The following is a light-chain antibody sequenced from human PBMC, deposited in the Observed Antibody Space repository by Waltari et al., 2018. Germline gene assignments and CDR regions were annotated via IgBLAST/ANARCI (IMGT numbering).Light chain of an antibody. CDR1: TSDVGGYNF. J-gene: IGLJ1*01. V-gene: IGLV2-14*01. CDR2: EVN. CDR3: SSYTSSATYV. Sequence: QSALTQPAPVSGSPGQSLTLSCTGPTSDVGGYNFVTWYQQHPGIAPKLMIYEVNKRPSGVSNRFSGSNSGNTASLTISGLQAEDEADYYCSSYTSSATYVFGAGTKVTVL.